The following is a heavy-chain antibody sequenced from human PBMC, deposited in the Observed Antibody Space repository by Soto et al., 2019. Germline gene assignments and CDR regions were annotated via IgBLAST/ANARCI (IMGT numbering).Heavy chain of an antibody. D-gene: IGHD6-19*01. CDR1: GYTFTSYY. CDR2: INPSGGST. J-gene: IGHJ4*02. V-gene: IGHV1-46*01. Sequence: GASVKVSCKASGYTFTSYYMHWVRQAPGQGLEWMGIINPSGGSTSYAQKFQGRVTMTRDTSTSTVYMELSSLRSEDTAVYYCGSEYSSGWYYFDYWGQGTLVTGS. CDR3: GSEYSSGWYYFDY.